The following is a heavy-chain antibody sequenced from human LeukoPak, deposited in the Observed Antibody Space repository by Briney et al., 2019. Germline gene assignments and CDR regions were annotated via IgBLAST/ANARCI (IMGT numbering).Heavy chain of an antibody. CDR2: INHSGST. D-gene: IGHD6-13*01. J-gene: IGHJ4*02. CDR3: ARGPIAAAPFDY. CDR1: GGSFSGYY. Sequence: PETLSLTCAVYGGSFSGYYWSWIRQPPGKGLEWIGEINHSGSTNYNPSLKSRVTISVDTSKNQFSLKLSSVTAADTAVYYCARGPIAAAPFDYWGRGTLVTVSS. V-gene: IGHV4-34*01.